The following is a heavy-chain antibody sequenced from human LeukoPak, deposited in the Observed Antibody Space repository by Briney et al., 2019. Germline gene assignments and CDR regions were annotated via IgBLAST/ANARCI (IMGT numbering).Heavy chain of an antibody. D-gene: IGHD3-22*01. Sequence: PGGSLRLSCAASGFTFSSYAMRWVRQAPGKGLEWVSAISGSGGSTYYADSVRGRFTISRDNSKNTLYLQMNSLRAEDTAVYYCAKRPSGYVDYWGQGTLVTVSS. CDR1: GFTFSSYA. CDR2: ISGSGGST. CDR3: AKRPSGYVDY. J-gene: IGHJ4*02. V-gene: IGHV3-23*01.